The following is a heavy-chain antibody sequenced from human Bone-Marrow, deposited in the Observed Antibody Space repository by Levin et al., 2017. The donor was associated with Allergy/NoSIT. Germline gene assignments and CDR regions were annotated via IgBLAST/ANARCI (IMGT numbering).Heavy chain of an antibody. CDR2: ISTRGLNT. D-gene: IGHD5-24*01. V-gene: IGHV3-23*01. CDR3: AKDRWLGRRTDAFDI. CDR1: GFTFSSYV. Sequence: GGSLRLSCTASGFTFSSYVMSWVRQAPGKGLEWVSTISTRGLNTYAADSVKGRFTISRDNSKNTVYLQMNNLRAADAATYYCAKDRWLGRRTDAFDIWGRGTMVNVSS. J-gene: IGHJ3*02.